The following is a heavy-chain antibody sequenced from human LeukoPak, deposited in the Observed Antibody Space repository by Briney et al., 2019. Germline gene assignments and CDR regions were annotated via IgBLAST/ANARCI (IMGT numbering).Heavy chain of an antibody. CDR1: GYSTSSGYY. CDR3: ARHSTAVKRGAFDI. D-gene: IGHD2/OR15-2a*01. Sequence: SETLSLTCAVSGYSTSSGYYWGWIRQPPGKGLEWIGSIYHSGSTYYNPSLKSRVTISVDTSKNQFSLKLSSVTAADTAVYYCARHSTAVKRGAFDIWGQGTMVTVSS. V-gene: IGHV4-38-2*01. CDR2: IYHSGST. J-gene: IGHJ3*02.